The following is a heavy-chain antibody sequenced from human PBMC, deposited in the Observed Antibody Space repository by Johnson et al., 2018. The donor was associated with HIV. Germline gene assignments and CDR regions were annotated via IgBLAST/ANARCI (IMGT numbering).Heavy chain of an antibody. Sequence: EVPLVESGGGLVQPGGSLILSCSASGFIFSRYVMHWVRQAPGKGLEWVSVIYSGGRSYYADSVKGRFTISRDNSKNTLYLQMNSLTTEDTAVYYCARVLESKVAAGSWAFDIWGQGTMVTVSS. CDR2: IYSGGRS. CDR3: ARVLESKVAAGSWAFDI. D-gene: IGHD6-13*01. J-gene: IGHJ3*02. V-gene: IGHV3-66*02. CDR1: GFIFSRYV.